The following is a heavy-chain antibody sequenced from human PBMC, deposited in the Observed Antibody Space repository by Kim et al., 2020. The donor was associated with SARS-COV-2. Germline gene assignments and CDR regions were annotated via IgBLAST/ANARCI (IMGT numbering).Heavy chain of an antibody. D-gene: IGHD2-2*02. CDR2: MNPNSGNT. CDR3: ARGHRGLYKRYYYYGMDV. J-gene: IGHJ6*02. Sequence: ASVKVSCKASGYTFTSYDINWVRQATGQGLEWMGWMNPNSGNTGYAQKFQGRVTMTRNTSISTAYMELSSLRSEDTAVYYCARGHRGLYKRYYYYGMDVWGQGTTVTVSS. CDR1: GYTFTSYD. V-gene: IGHV1-8*01.